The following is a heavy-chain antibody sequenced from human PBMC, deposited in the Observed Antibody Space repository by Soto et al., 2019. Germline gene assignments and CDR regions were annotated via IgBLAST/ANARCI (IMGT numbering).Heavy chain of an antibody. CDR1: GFTFADYA. V-gene: IGHV3-30*01. J-gene: IGHJ5*01. CDR3: ARTPAAMITDRYNWFDS. Sequence: QVQLKESGGGVVKTGGSLRLSCVASGFTFADYAMHWVRRIPGKGLEWVAVISYSGDRQYYAESVKGRFTISRDNSKKTLYRQLFSLTSEDSAVFYCARTPAAMITDRYNWFDSWGPGTQVTVSS. CDR2: ISYSGDRQ. D-gene: IGHD3-16*01.